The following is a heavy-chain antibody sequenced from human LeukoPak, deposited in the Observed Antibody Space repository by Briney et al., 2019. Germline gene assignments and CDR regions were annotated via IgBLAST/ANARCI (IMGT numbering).Heavy chain of an antibody. J-gene: IGHJ4*02. CDR1: GFTVSSNY. V-gene: IGHV3-15*01. D-gene: IGHD2-8*01. CDR2: IKTKIDGGTI. CDR3: VSQWFDY. Sequence: GGSLRLSCAASGFTVSSNYMNWVRQGPGKGLEWVARIKTKIDGGTIDYAAPIKGRFTISRDDSKKTLYLQMNSLKTEDTAIYYCVSQWFDYWGQGTLVTVSS.